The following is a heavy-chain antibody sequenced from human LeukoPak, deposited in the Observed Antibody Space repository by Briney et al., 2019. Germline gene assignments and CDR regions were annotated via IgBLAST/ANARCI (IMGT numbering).Heavy chain of an antibody. Sequence: GGSLRLSCAASGFTFSSYWMSWVRQAPGKGLEWVANIKQDGSEKYYVDSVKGRFTISRDNAKNSLYLQMNSLRAEDTAVYYCARAGALWFGELYHYWGQGTLATVSS. CDR3: ARAGALWFGELYHY. CDR2: IKQDGSEK. J-gene: IGHJ4*02. D-gene: IGHD3-10*01. V-gene: IGHV3-7*01. CDR1: GFTFSSYW.